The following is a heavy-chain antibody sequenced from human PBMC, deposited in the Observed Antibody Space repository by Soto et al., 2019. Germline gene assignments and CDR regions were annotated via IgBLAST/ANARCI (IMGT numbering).Heavy chain of an antibody. J-gene: IGHJ4*02. CDR2: IYWDGDK. D-gene: IGHD1-1*01. V-gene: IGHV2-5*02. CDR1: GFSLSTSGVG. CDR3: AHRSLNWMAFDY. Sequence: SGPTLVNPTETLTLTCTFSGFSLSTSGVGVGWIRQPPGKALEWLALIYWDGDKRFSPSLKSRLTITKDASRNQVVLTMTNMDPVDTATYYCAHRSLNWMAFDYWGQGTLVTVSS.